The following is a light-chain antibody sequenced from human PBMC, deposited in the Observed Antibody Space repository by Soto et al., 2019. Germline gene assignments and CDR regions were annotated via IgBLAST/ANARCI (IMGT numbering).Light chain of an antibody. V-gene: IGKV3-20*01. Sequence: EIVLTQSPGTLSLSPGERATLACRASQSVRSSYLAWFQQKPGQAPRLLIYGASSRATGIPDRFSGSESGTDFTLTISRLEPEDFAVYYCPQYGSTPKTFGQGTKLEIK. CDR2: GAS. J-gene: IGKJ2*01. CDR1: QSVRSSY. CDR3: PQYGSTPKT.